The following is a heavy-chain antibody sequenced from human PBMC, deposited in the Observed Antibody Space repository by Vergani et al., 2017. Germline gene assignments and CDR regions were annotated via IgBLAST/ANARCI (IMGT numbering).Heavy chain of an antibody. D-gene: IGHD3-16*01. Sequence: QVQRVESGGGVVQRGGSLRLSCATSGFPLSNYDMQWIRQGPGKGLEFVAFIQFVGCNQYYADSVKGRFTLSRDFSKNTLYLQMNSLRTDDTAAYYCAKHFRGWGIDYWGQGTQVIVSS. V-gene: IGHV3-30*02. J-gene: IGHJ4*02. CDR1: GFPLSNYD. CDR2: IQFVGCNQ. CDR3: AKHFRGWGIDY.